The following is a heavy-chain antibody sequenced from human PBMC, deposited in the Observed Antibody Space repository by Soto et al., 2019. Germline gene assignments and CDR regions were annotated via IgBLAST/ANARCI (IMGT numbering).Heavy chain of an antibody. V-gene: IGHV3-30-3*01. CDR3: ARPPKRAVAGITRLHYYYGMDV. Sequence: TGGSLRLSCAASGFTFSSYAMHWVRQAPGKGLEWVAVISYDGSNKYYADSVKGRFTISRDNSKNTLYLQMNSLRAEDTAVYYCARPPKRAVAGITRLHYYYGMDVWGQGTTVTVSS. D-gene: IGHD6-19*01. J-gene: IGHJ6*02. CDR2: ISYDGSNK. CDR1: GFTFSSYA.